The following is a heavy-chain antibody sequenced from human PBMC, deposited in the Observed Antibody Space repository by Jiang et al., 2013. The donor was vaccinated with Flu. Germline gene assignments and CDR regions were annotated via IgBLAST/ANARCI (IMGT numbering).Heavy chain of an antibody. CDR1: GYSISSGDY. Sequence: LLKPSETLSLTCTVSGYSISSGDYWGWIRQPPGKGLEWIGSIYHSGSTYYNPSLKSRVTISVDTSKNQFSLKLSSVTAADTAVYYCARRADYCSGGSCYSYFDYWGQGTLVTVSS. CDR2: IYHSGST. D-gene: IGHD2-15*01. V-gene: IGHV4-38-2*02. CDR3: ARRADYCSGGSCYSYFDY. J-gene: IGHJ4*02.